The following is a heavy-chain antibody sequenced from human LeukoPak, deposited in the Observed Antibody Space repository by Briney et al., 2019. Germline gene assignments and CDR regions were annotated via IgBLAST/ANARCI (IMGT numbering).Heavy chain of an antibody. Sequence: SETLSLTCAVSGYSISSGYYWGWIRQPPGKGLEWIGSIYHSGSTYYNPSLKSRVTISVDTSKNQFSLKLSSVTAADTAVYYCARSPERWLQLLIDYWGQGTLVTVSS. CDR1: GYSISSGYY. CDR3: ARSPERWLQLLIDY. D-gene: IGHD5-24*01. CDR2: IYHSGST. J-gene: IGHJ4*02. V-gene: IGHV4-38-2*01.